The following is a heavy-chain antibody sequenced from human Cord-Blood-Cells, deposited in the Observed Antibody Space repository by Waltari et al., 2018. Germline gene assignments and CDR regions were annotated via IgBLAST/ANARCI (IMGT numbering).Heavy chain of an antibody. D-gene: IGHD3-10*01. J-gene: IGHJ2*01. V-gene: IGHV4-34*01. Sequence: QVQLQQWGAGLLKPSETLSLPCAVYGGSFSGYYWSWIRQPPGKGLEWIGEINHSGSTNYNPSLKSRVTISVDTSKNQFSLKLSSVTAADTAVYYCARPGEEGTNWYFDLWGRGTLVTVSS. CDR3: ARPGEEGTNWYFDL. CDR1: GGSFSGYY. CDR2: INHSGST.